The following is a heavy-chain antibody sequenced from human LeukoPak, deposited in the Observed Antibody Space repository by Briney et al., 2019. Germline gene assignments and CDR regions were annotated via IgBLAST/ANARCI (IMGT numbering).Heavy chain of an antibody. CDR3: ARGGSYLSAFDI. CDR2: IYSGGST. Sequence: GGSLRLSCAASGFTVSSNYMSWVRQAPGKGLEWVSIIYSGGSTFYADSVKGRFTISRDNSKNTLYLQMNSLGAEDTAVYYCARGGSYLSAFDIWGQGTMVTVSS. J-gene: IGHJ3*02. CDR1: GFTVSSNY. V-gene: IGHV3-53*01. D-gene: IGHD1-26*01.